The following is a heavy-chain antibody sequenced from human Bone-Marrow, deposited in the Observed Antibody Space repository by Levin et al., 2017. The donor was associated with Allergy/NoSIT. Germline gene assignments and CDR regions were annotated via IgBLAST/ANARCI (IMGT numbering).Heavy chain of an antibody. CDR3: ARGWFGEWLSH. V-gene: IGHV3-53*01. CDR1: GFTVSSTY. J-gene: IGHJ4*02. CDR2: IYSGGST. D-gene: IGHD3-10*01. Sequence: LSLTCAASGFTVSSTYMSWVRQAPGKGPEWVSVIYSGGSTYYADSVKGRFTISRDNSKNTLYLQMNSLRAEDTAVYYCARGWFGEWLSHWGQGTLVTVSS.